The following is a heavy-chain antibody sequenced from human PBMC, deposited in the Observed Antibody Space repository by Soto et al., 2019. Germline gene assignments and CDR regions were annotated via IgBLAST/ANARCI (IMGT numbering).Heavy chain of an antibody. Sequence: QVPLVQSGAEVKKPGASVKVSCKASGYTFTSYGISWVRQAPGQGLEWMGWISAYNGNTNYAQKLQGRVTMTTDTSTSTAYMELRSLRSDDTAVYYCARRTGSHCSSTSCSFDYWGQGTLVTVSS. CDR2: ISAYNGNT. CDR3: ARRTGSHCSSTSCSFDY. D-gene: IGHD2-2*01. CDR1: GYTFTSYG. J-gene: IGHJ4*02. V-gene: IGHV1-18*01.